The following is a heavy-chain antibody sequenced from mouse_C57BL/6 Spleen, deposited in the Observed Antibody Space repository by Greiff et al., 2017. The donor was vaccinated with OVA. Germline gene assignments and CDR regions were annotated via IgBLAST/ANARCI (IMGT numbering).Heavy chain of an antibody. CDR1: GFTFSDYY. V-gene: IGHV5-16*01. D-gene: IGHD4-1*01. CDR3: ARGDWDDAMDY. Sequence: EVKLMESEGGLVQPGSSMKLSCTASGFTFSDYYMAWVRQVPEKGLEWVANINYDGSSTYYLDSLKSRFIISRDNAKNILYLQMSSLKSEDTATYYCARGDWDDAMDYWGQGTSVTVSS. J-gene: IGHJ4*01. CDR2: INYDGSST.